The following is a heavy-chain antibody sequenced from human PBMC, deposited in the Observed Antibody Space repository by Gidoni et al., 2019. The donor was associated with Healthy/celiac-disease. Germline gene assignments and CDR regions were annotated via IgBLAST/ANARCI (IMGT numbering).Heavy chain of an antibody. Sequence: QVQLVESGGGVVQPGSSLRLSCAASGFMFSSYGMHWVSQAPGKGLEWVALIAYDGSSKYYADSVKGRFTISRDNSKNTLYLQMNSLRAEDTAVYFCAKDQEPADYDIWTPYYYYYGMDVWGQGTTVTVSS. CDR1: GFMFSSYG. CDR3: AKDQEPADYDIWTPYYYYYGMDV. CDR2: IAYDGSSK. D-gene: IGHD3-9*01. J-gene: IGHJ6*02. V-gene: IGHV3-30*18.